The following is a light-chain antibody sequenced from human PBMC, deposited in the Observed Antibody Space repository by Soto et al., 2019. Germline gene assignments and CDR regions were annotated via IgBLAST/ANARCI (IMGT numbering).Light chain of an antibody. CDR1: QSVNTN. CDR2: GAS. Sequence: VMTQSPVTLSVSPGEGATLSCRASQSVNTNFAWFQQQPGQAPRLLIFGASTRATGIPARFSGSGSDTEFTLTISSLQSEDVVVYYCQQYNNWPPTFGGGTKVEFK. V-gene: IGKV3-15*01. CDR3: QQYNNWPPT. J-gene: IGKJ4*01.